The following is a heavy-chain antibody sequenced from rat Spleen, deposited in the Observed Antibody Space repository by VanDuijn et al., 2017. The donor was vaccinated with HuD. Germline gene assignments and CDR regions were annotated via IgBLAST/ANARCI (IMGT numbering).Heavy chain of an antibody. CDR2: IWGNGNA. CDR3: ARSDYSSPYYFDY. V-gene: IGHV2S61*01. Sequence: QVQLKESGPGLVKPSLTLSLTCTVSGFSLSNYGVFWVRQHPGKGLEWMGVIWGNGNANYNSALKSRLSISRDTSKSQVFLKMNNLQTEDTAMYFCARSDYSSPYYFDYWGQGVMVTVSS. D-gene: IGHD1-2*01. CDR1: GFSLSNYG. J-gene: IGHJ2*01.